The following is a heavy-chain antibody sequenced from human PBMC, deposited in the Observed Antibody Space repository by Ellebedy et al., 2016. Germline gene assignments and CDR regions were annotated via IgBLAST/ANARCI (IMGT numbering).Heavy chain of an antibody. CDR1: GFTFSSYA. CDR3: VASSGNSGYMY. J-gene: IGHJ4*02. CDR2: ISSNGGST. D-gene: IGHD5-12*01. Sequence: GGSLRLXXSASGFTFSSYAMHWVRQAPGKGLEYVSAISSNGGSTYYADSVKGRFTISRDNSKNTLYLQMSSLRAEDTAVYYCVASSGNSGYMYWGQGTLVTVSS. V-gene: IGHV3-64D*06.